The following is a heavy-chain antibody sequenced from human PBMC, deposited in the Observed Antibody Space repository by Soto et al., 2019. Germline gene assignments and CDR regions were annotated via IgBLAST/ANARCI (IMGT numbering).Heavy chain of an antibody. Sequence: GGSLRLSCAASGFTFSSYAMHWVRQAPGKGLEWVAVISYDGSNKYYADSVKGRFTISRDNSKNTLYLQMNSLRAEDTAVYYCARAGRGIQLLSGYWGQGTLVTVSS. CDR3: ARAGRGIQLLSGY. CDR2: ISYDGSNK. D-gene: IGHD5-18*01. CDR1: GFTFSSYA. J-gene: IGHJ4*02. V-gene: IGHV3-30-3*01.